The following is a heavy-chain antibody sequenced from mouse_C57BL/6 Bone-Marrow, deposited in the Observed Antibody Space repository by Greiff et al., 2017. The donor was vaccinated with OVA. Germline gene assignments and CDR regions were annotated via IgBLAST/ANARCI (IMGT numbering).Heavy chain of an antibody. D-gene: IGHD6-2*01. Sequence: EVQLVESGGGLVKPGGSLKLSCAASGFTFSDYGMHWVRQAPETGLEWVAYISSGRSTIYYADTVKGRFTISRDNAKNTLFLQMTSLRSEDTAMYYCARRSLSHYFDYWGQGTTLTVSS. V-gene: IGHV5-17*01. CDR2: ISSGRSTI. CDR3: ARRSLSHYFDY. J-gene: IGHJ2*01. CDR1: GFTFSDYG.